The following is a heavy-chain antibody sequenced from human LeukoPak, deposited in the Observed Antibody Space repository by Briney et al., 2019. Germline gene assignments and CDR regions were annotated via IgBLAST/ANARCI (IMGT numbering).Heavy chain of an antibody. J-gene: IGHJ5*02. CDR2: ISSNGGST. D-gene: IGHD3-22*01. CDR3: ARDWFDRASGP. V-gene: IGHV3-64*01. CDR1: GFTFSSYA. Sequence: GGSLRLSCAASGFTFSSYAMHWVRQAPGKGLEYVSAISSNGGSTYYANSVKGRFTISRDNSKNTLYLQMGSLRAEDMAVYYCARDWFDRASGPWGQGTLVTVSS.